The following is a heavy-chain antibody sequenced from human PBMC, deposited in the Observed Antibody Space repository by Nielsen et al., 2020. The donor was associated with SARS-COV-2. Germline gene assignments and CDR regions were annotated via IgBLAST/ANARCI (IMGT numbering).Heavy chain of an antibody. J-gene: IGHJ6*02. CDR2: ISWNSGSI. CDR3: VSGYSYGYSGYYGMDV. D-gene: IGHD5-18*01. Sequence: SLRLSCAASGFTFDDYAMHWVRQAPGKGLEWVSGISWNSGSIGYADSVKGRFTISRDNAKNSLYLQMNSLRAEDTALYYCVSGYSYGYSGYYGMDVWGQGTTVTVSS. V-gene: IGHV3-9*01. CDR1: GFTFDDYA.